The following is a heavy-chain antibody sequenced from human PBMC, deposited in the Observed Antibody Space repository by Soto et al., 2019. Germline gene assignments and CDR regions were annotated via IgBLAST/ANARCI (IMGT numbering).Heavy chain of an antibody. V-gene: IGHV4-39*01. J-gene: IGHJ4*02. D-gene: IGHD2-21*01. CDR3: ARSHVAFDY. Sequence: HLLLQESGPGLVKPSETLSLTCAVSGGSISSGSYSWGWIRQPPGRGLEWIGIVYSRGTTSYNPSLQDRVTISIDTSKNQFSLDVTSVTAADTAVYYCARSHVAFDYWGRGALVTISS. CDR1: GGSISSGSYS. CDR2: VYSRGTT.